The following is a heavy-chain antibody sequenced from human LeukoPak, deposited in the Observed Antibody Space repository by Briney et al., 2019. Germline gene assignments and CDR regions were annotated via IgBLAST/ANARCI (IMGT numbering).Heavy chain of an antibody. D-gene: IGHD1-26*01. Sequence: PETLSLTCTVSGGSISSSSYYWGWIRQPPGKGREWIGNIYYSGSTYNHPSLERRVVISVDTSRNQFSLKLTSVTATDTAVYCARQGVVGATGFDFWGQGILVTVSS. CDR3: ARQGVVGATGFDF. J-gene: IGHJ4*02. V-gene: IGHV4-39*01. CDR2: IYYSGST. CDR1: GGSISSSSYY.